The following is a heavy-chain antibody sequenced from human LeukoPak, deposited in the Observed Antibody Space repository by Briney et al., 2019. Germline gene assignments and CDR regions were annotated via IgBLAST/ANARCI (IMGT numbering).Heavy chain of an antibody. D-gene: IGHD7-27*01. J-gene: IGHJ4*02. CDR3: AKDLAWGLDY. Sequence: GGSLRLSCAASGFAFSSYGMSWVRQAPGKGLEWASAISGNGVGTYYADSVKGRFTISRDNSKNTLYLQMNNLRAEDTAVYYCAKDLAWGLDYWGQGTLVTVSS. CDR1: GFAFSSYG. V-gene: IGHV3-23*01. CDR2: ISGNGVGT.